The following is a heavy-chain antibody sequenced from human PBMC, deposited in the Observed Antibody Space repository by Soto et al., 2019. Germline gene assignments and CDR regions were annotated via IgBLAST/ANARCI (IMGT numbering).Heavy chain of an antibody. V-gene: IGHV4-30-4*01. CDR3: ASGYYDILTGRDTKYYFDY. D-gene: IGHD3-9*01. J-gene: IGHJ4*02. Sequence: SETRSLTCTVSGVSIINGDDYWSWIRQPPGKGLEWIGYIYYSGNTYYNPSLKSRVMISVDTSKNQFSLNLSSVTAADTAVYYCASGYYDILTGRDTKYYFDYWGQGALVTVS. CDR1: GVSIINGDDY. CDR2: IYYSGNT.